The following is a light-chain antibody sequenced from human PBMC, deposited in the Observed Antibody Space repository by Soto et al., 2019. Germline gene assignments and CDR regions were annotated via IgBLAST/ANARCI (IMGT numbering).Light chain of an antibody. CDR1: NSDFGGYNL. V-gene: IGLV2-11*01. CDR2: DVS. CDR3: YSYAGSYTFYV. J-gene: IGLJ1*01. Sequence: QSVLTQPRPGSRAPGQAGAISCTGNNSDFGGYNLVSWYQQHPGKAPKLMIYDVSKRPSGVPDRFSGSKSGNTASLTISGLQAEDEADYYCYSYAGSYTFYVFGTGTKVTVL.